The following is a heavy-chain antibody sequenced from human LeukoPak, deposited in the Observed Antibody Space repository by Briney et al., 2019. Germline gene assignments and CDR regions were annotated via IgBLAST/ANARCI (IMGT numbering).Heavy chain of an antibody. J-gene: IGHJ4*02. D-gene: IGHD3-16*01. V-gene: IGHV4-38-2*02. CDR2: IYHSGNT. CDR3: ARVRRSRLAVLDY. Sequence: PSETLSLTCTVSGYSISGGYYWGWIRQPPGKGLEWIGTIYHSGNTYYNPSLKSRVTISIDTSKNQFSLKLRSVTATDTAVYYCARVRRSRLAVLDYWGQGTLVTVSS. CDR1: GYSISGGYY.